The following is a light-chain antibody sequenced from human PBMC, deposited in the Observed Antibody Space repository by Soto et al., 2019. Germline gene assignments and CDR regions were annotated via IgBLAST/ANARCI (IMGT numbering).Light chain of an antibody. V-gene: IGKV1-17*02. CDR1: QGIRNA. CDR2: AAS. J-gene: IGKJ4*01. Sequence: DIQMTKSPSSLSASVGDRVTITCRASQGIRNALQWYQQKPGKAPKRLIYAASSLQSGVPSRFSGRGSGTAFTLTISNLQPEDVATYYCLQHDSYPLTFGCGTTVELK. CDR3: LQHDSYPLT.